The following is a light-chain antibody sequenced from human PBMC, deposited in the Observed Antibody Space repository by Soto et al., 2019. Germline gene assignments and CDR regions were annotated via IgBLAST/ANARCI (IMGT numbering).Light chain of an antibody. CDR1: QSVSSSH. J-gene: IGKJ1*01. CDR3: QQYFRSPRT. CDR2: GSS. Sequence: ERVLTPSPATLSLSPGERATLSCRASQSVSSSHLAWYQQKPGQAPRLLIYGSSSRATGIPDRISGRGSETDFTLTISRLEPEDFAVYYCQQYFRSPRTFGQGTKVDIK. V-gene: IGKV3-20*01.